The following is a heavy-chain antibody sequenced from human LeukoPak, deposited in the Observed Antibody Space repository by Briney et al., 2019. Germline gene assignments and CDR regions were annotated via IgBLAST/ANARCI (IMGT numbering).Heavy chain of an antibody. CDR3: ARDRGTWIQLWLIDY. CDR2: ISAYNGNT. D-gene: IGHD5-18*01. V-gene: IGHV1-18*01. J-gene: IGHJ4*02. Sequence: GASVKVSCKASGYTLTSYGISWVRQAPGQGLEWMGWISAYNGNTNYAQKFQGRVTVTTDTSTSTAYMELRSLRSDDTAVYYCARDRGTWIQLWLIDYWGQGTLVTVSS. CDR1: GYTLTSYG.